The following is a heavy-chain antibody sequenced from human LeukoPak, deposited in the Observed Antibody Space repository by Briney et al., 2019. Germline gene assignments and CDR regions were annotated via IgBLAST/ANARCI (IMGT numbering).Heavy chain of an antibody. CDR3: ARVRRIAVAGLNWFDP. CDR1: GGSINSYY. J-gene: IGHJ5*02. D-gene: IGHD6-19*01. Sequence: SETLSLTCTVPGGSINSYYWSWIRQPPGKGLEWVGYIYYGGSTNYNPSLKSRVTISVDTSKNQFSLKLSSVTAADTAVYYCARVRRIAVAGLNWFDPWGQGTLVTVSS. V-gene: IGHV4-59*01. CDR2: IYYGGST.